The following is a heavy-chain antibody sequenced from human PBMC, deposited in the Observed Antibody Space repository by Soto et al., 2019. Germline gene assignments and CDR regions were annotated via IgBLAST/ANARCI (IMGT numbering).Heavy chain of an antibody. J-gene: IGHJ6*02. Sequence: ASVKVSCKASGYTFTGYYMHWVRQAPGQGLEWMGWINPNSGGTNYAQKFQGWVTMTRDTSISTAYMELSRLRSDDTAVYYCARNGDYDFWSGHPYGMDVWGQGTTVTVSS. CDR2: INPNSGGT. CDR3: ARNGDYDFWSGHPYGMDV. D-gene: IGHD3-3*01. CDR1: GYTFTGYY. V-gene: IGHV1-2*04.